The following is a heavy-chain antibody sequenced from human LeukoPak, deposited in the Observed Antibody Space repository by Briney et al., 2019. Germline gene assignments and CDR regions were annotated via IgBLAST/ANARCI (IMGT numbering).Heavy chain of an antibody. V-gene: IGHV3-20*04. J-gene: IGHJ4*02. D-gene: IGHD6-13*01. Sequence: GGSLRLSCAASEFSVGSNYMTWVRQAPGKGLEWVSGINWNGGSTSYADSVKGRFTISRDNAKNSLYLQMNSLRDEDTALYYCARSAGGAAAGDLDYWGQGTLVTVSS. CDR2: INWNGGST. CDR3: ARSAGGAAAGDLDY. CDR1: EFSVGSNY.